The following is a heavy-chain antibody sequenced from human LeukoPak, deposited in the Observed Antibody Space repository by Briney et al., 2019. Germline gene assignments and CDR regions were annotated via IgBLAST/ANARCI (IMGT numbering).Heavy chain of an antibody. V-gene: IGHV5-51*01. CDR1: GYSFTNFW. J-gene: IGHJ4*02. CDR2: IYPTDSDP. Sequence: GSPKISCKGPGYSFTNFWIGWVRHVPGKGVEWMGIIYPTDSDPKYSTSFQGQVTISVDKSISTAYLQWSSLKASDTAMYYCSRLILNYGWDWGQGTLVTVSS. CDR3: SRLILNYGWD. D-gene: IGHD3-10*01.